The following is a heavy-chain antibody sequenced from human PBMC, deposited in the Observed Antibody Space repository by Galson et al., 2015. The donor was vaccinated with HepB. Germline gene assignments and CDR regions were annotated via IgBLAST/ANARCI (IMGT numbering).Heavy chain of an antibody. CDR1: GGTFSSYA. CDR3: ARSGERGYSGYGDAFDI. V-gene: IGHV1-69*10. J-gene: IGHJ3*02. CDR2: IIPILGIA. D-gene: IGHD5-12*01. Sequence: SVKVSCKASGGTFSSYAISWVRQAPGQGLEWMGGIIPILGIANYAQKFQGRVTITADKSTSTAYMEVSSLRSEDTAVYYCARSGERGYSGYGDAFDIWGQGTMATVSS.